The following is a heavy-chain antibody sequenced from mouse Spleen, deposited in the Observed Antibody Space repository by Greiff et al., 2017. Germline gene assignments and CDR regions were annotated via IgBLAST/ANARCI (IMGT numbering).Heavy chain of an antibody. CDR1: GFTFSSYA. CDR2: ISSGGGNT. J-gene: IGHJ2*01. V-gene: IGHV5-9-3*01. CDR3: ARRDYGSSYDFDY. Sequence: EVQLVESGGGLVKLGGSLKLSCAASGFTFSSYAMSWVRQTPEKRLEWVATISSGGGNTYYPDSVKGRFTISRDNAKNTLYLQMSSLKSEDTAMYYCARRDYGSSYDFDYLGQGTTLTVSS. D-gene: IGHD1-1*01.